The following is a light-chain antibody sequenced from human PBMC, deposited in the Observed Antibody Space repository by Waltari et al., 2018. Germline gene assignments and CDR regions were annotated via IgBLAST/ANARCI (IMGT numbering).Light chain of an antibody. CDR2: SNN. CDR1: SSNFGSNP. Sequence: QSVLTQPPSASGTPGQTVIISSSASSSNFGSNPVNWYQKLPGTAPKVLVYSNNQRPSGVPARFSGSKSATSASLAISGLQSEDEADYYCAAWDDSLNGFVFGTGTRFTVL. J-gene: IGLJ1*01. V-gene: IGLV1-44*01. CDR3: AAWDDSLNGFV.